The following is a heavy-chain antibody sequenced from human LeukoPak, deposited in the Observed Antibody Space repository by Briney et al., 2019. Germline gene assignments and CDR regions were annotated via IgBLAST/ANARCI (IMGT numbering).Heavy chain of an antibody. J-gene: IGHJ4*02. Sequence: PGGSLRLSCAASGFTFSSYEMNWVRQAPGKGLEWVSYISSSGSSIHYADSVKGLFTISRDNAKNSLYLQMNSLRAEDTAVYHCARQISRYCSGGSCYSGWEFYFDYWGQGTPVTVSS. CDR2: ISSSGSSI. D-gene: IGHD2-15*01. CDR3: ARQISRYCSGGSCYSGWEFYFDY. CDR1: GFTFSSYE. V-gene: IGHV3-48*03.